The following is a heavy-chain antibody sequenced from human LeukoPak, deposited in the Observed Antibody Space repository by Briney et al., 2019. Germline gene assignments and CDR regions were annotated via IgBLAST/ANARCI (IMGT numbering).Heavy chain of an antibody. D-gene: IGHD6-13*01. Sequence: PGGSLRLSCAASGFTFSSYWMSWVRQAPGKGLEWVANIKQDGSEKYYVDSVKGRFTISRDNAKNSLYLQMNSLRAEDTAVYYCAGIAAAGENWFDPWGQGTLVTVSS. J-gene: IGHJ5*02. CDR1: GFTFSSYW. CDR2: IKQDGSEK. V-gene: IGHV3-7*01. CDR3: AGIAAAGENWFDP.